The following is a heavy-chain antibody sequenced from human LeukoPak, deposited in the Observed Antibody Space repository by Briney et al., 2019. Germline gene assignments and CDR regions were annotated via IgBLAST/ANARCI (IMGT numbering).Heavy chain of an antibody. J-gene: IGHJ4*02. Sequence: PGGSLRLSCAASGFTFSSYSMNWVRQAPGRGLEWVSSISISNYIYSVDSVKGRFTISRNNDKNSLYLQMNSLRAEDTAVYYCARCRGYDILTGYYFDYWGQGALVTVSS. V-gene: IGHV3-21*01. D-gene: IGHD3-9*01. CDR2: ISISNYI. CDR3: ARCRGYDILTGYYFDY. CDR1: GFTFSSYS.